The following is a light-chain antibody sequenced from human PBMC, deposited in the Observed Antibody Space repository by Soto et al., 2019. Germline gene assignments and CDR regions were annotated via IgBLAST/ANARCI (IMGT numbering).Light chain of an antibody. CDR2: EVT. CDR3: SSYVDTFSVI. J-gene: IGLJ2*01. Sequence: QSVLTQPPSASGSLGQSVTISCTGTSGDVGHYNYVSWYQQQPGKAPKLMIYEVTKRPSGVPDRFSGSKSGNTASLTVSGLQAEDEADYFCSSYVDTFSVIFGGGTQLTVL. V-gene: IGLV2-8*01. CDR1: SGDVGHYNY.